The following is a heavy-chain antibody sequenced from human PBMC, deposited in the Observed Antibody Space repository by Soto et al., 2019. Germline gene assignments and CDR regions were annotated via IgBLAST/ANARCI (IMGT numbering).Heavy chain of an antibody. CDR2: MYLSGIT. J-gene: IGHJ4*02. V-gene: IGHV4-30-2*06. CDR1: GGSISSGGYS. Sequence: QLQLQESGSGLVRPSQTLSLTCVVSGGSISSGGYSWSWIRQSPGKGLEWIGYMYLSGITYYNPSLMSRVSISIDKINTLVSLTLTSVPAADTAVYFCARGHAATASIWGRGTLVTVSS. CDR3: ARGHAATASI. D-gene: IGHD6-25*01.